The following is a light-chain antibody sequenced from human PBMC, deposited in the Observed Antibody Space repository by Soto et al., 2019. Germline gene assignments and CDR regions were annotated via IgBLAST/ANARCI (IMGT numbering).Light chain of an antibody. J-gene: IGKJ1*01. CDR2: GSS. CDR1: QSVSSSY. V-gene: IGKV3-20*01. CDR3: QQYGYSSWT. Sequence: EIVLTQSPGTLSSSPGERATLSCRASQSVSSSYLAWYQHRPGQAPRLLIYGSSRRATGIPDRFGGSGSGTDFTLTISRLEPEDFAVYYCQQYGYSSWTFGQWTQVEIK.